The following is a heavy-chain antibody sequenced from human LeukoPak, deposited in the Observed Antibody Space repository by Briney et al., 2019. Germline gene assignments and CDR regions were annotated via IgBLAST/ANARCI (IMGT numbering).Heavy chain of an antibody. CDR1: GFTFSGSP. CDR3: TQSNY. Sequence: PGGSLRLSCAASGFTFSGSPILWVRQASGKGLEWVGRIRSKADNYATAYAASVQGRCTISRDDSKSTAYLQLNSLKTEDTAVYYCTQSNYWGQGALVTVFS. V-gene: IGHV3-73*01. CDR2: IRSKADNYAT. J-gene: IGHJ4*02.